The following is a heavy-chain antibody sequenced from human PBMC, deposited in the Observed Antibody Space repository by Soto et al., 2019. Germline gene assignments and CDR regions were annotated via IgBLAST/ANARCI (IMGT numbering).Heavy chain of an antibody. CDR2: IRSKANNYAT. CDR1: GFTFSGSA. V-gene: IGHV3-73*01. D-gene: IGHD4-17*01. Sequence: EVQLVESGGGLVQPGASLKLSCAVSGFTFSGSAMQWVRQASGKGLEWVGRIRSKANNYATTYAASVKGRFTISRDDSKNTAYLQMNSLKSEDTAVYYCTRGYGDYVRDYWGQGTLVTVSS. J-gene: IGHJ4*02. CDR3: TRGYGDYVRDY.